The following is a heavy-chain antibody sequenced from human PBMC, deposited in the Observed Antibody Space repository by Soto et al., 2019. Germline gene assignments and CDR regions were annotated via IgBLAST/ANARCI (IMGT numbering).Heavy chain of an antibody. CDR1: GGSVSSGTYY. CDR2: IYYNGNT. Sequence: QVQLQESGPGLVKPSETLSLTCTVSGGSVSSGTYYWNWIRQPPGKGLEWIGYIYYNGNTNYNPSLKSRVTISIETSKNQCSLRLSSVTAADTAVYYCARGGGRMGDYWGQGTLVTVSS. V-gene: IGHV4-61*01. CDR3: ARGGGRMGDY. D-gene: IGHD2-15*01. J-gene: IGHJ4*02.